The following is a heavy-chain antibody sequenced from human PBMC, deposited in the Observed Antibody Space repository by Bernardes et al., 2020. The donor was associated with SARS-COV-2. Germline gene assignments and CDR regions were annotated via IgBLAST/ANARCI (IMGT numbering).Heavy chain of an antibody. CDR1: GGSISSYY. V-gene: IGHV4-59*01. CDR2: IYFSGST. CDR3: ARDGNQGFDY. D-gene: IGHD1-26*01. J-gene: IGHJ4*02. Sequence: ETLSLTCTVSGGSISSYYWTWIRQPPGKGLEWIGYIYFSGSTNFNPSLKSRVAMSVDTSKNQFSLKLSSVTAADTAVYYCARDGNQGFDYWGRGSLVTVSS.